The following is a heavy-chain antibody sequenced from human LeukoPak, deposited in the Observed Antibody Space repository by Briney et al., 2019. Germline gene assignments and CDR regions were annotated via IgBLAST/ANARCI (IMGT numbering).Heavy chain of an antibody. CDR1: GGSFSGYY. CDR3: ARRKTYYDILTGYYRNYYFDY. CDR2: INHSGST. J-gene: IGHJ4*02. Sequence: PSETLSLTCAVYGGSFSGYYWSWIRQPPGKGLEWIGEINHSGSTNYNPSLKSRVTISVDTSKNQFSLKLSSVTAADTAVYYCARRKTYYDILTGYYRNYYFDYWGQGTLVTVSS. D-gene: IGHD3-9*01. V-gene: IGHV4-34*01.